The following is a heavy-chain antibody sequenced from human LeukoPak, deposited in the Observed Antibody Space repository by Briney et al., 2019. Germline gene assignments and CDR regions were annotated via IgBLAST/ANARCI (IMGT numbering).Heavy chain of an antibody. CDR1: GSYW. J-gene: IGHJ4*02. V-gene: IGHV3-74*01. D-gene: IGHD2/OR15-2a*01. CDR2: INSDGSWT. CDR3: VSFYETY. Sequence: GGSLRLSCAASGSYWMHWVRQAPGKGLVWVSHINSDGSWTSYTDSVKGRFTISKDNAKNTVYLQMNNLRAEDTAVYYCVSFYETYWGRGTLVTVSS.